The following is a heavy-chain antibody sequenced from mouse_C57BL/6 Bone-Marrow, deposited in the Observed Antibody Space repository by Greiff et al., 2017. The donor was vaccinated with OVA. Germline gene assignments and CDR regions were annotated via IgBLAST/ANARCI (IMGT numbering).Heavy chain of an antibody. CDR2: IDPSDSYT. CDR3: AREDYYSNYPFAY. D-gene: IGHD2-5*01. V-gene: IGHV1-50*01. J-gene: IGHJ3*01. CDR1: GYTFTSYW. Sequence: QVHVKQPGAELVKPGASVKLSCKASGYTFTSYWMQWVKQRPGQGLEWIGEIDPSDSYTNYNQKFKGKATLTVDTSSSTAYMQLSSLTSEDSAVYYCAREDYYSNYPFAYWGQGTLVTVSA.